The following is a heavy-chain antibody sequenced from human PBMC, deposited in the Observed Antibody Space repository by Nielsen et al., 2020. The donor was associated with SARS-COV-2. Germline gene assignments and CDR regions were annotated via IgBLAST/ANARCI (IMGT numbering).Heavy chain of an antibody. Sequence: GESLKISCAASGFTFSSYSMNWVRQAPGKGLEWVSSISSSSSYIYYADSVKGRFTISRDNAKNSLYLQMNSLRAEDTAVYYCARVTVDSYYYGMDVWGQGTTVTVSS. V-gene: IGHV3-21*01. CDR2: ISSSSSYI. CDR1: GFTFSSYS. D-gene: IGHD4-17*01. J-gene: IGHJ6*02. CDR3: ARVTVDSYYYGMDV.